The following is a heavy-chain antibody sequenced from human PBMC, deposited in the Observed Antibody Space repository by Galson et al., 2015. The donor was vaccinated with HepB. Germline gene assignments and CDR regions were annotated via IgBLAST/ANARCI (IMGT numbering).Heavy chain of an antibody. CDR2: ITGSGGST. CDR1: GFTFSSYA. J-gene: IGHJ5*02. CDR3: AKSPTDNWFPPNWLDP. Sequence: SLRLSCAASGFTFSSYAMSWVRQAPGKGLEWVSAITGSGGSTYYADSVKGRFTISRDNSKDTLYLQMSSLRAEDTAVYYCAKSPTDNWFPPNWLDPWGQGALVTVSS. D-gene: IGHD3-10*01. V-gene: IGHV3-23*01.